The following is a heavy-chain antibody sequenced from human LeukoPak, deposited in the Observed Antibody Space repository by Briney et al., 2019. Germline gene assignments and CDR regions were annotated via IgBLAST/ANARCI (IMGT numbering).Heavy chain of an antibody. J-gene: IGHJ4*02. V-gene: IGHV1-69*05. CDR3: ARVGRPLAPDY. CDR2: IIPIFGTA. D-gene: IGHD1-1*01. CDR1: VGTFSSYA. Sequence: SVKVSCKASVGTFSSYAISWVPQAPGQGLEWMGRIIPIFGTANYAQKFQGRVTITTDESTSTAYMELSSLRSEDTAVYYCARVGRPLAPDYWGQGTLVTVSS.